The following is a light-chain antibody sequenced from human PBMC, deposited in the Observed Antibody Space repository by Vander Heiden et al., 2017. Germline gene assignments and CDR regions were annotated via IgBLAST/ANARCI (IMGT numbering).Light chain of an antibody. CDR1: QSVSSSY. CDR3: QQSGTSPSII. CDR2: GAS. V-gene: IGKV3-20*01. J-gene: IGKJ4*01. Sequence: EIALTQSPGTLSLSPGERAPLSCRASQSVSSSYLAWYQQKPGQPTRLLIDGASSRATGIPDRFSGSGSGTDFTLTISRLEPEDFAVYYCQQSGTSPSIIFGGGTKVEIK.